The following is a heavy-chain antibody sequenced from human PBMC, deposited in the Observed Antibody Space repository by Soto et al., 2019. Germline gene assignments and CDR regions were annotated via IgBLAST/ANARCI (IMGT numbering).Heavy chain of an antibody. V-gene: IGHV1-18*01. J-gene: IGHJ6*02. D-gene: IGHD3-10*01. CDR1: GYTFTSYG. CDR3: ARPNVWFGDHSYYYGREG. Sequence: QVQLVQSGAEVKKPGASVKVSCKASGYTFTSYGISWVRQAPGQWLEWMGWISAYNGNTNYAQKLQARVTMTTDTSTSTAYMALRSLRSDDTAVYYGARPNVWFGDHSYYYGREGWGQGTTVTVSS. CDR2: ISAYNGNT.